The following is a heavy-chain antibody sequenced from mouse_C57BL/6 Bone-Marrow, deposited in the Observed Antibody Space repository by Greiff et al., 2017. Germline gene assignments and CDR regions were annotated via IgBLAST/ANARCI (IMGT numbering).Heavy chain of an antibody. CDR1: GFTFSNYW. Sequence: DVKLVESGGGLVQPGGSMKLSCVASGFTFSNYWMNWVRQSPGKGLEWVAQIRLKSDNYATHYAESVKGRFTISRDDSKSSVYLQMSNLRAEDTGIYYCTDDYDEGWYFDVWGTGTTVTVSS. CDR2: IRLKSDNYAT. J-gene: IGHJ1*03. CDR3: TDDYDEGWYFDV. D-gene: IGHD2-4*01. V-gene: IGHV6-3*01.